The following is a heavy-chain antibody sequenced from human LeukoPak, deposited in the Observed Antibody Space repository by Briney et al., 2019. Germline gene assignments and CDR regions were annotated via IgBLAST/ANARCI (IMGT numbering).Heavy chain of an antibody. J-gene: IGHJ4*02. V-gene: IGHV4-59*01. CDR1: GGSINSYY. Sequence: SETLSLTCSVSGGSINSYYWSWIRKPPGKGLEWIGYIYYSGNTNYNPSLKSRVTISVDTSKNQFSLKLSSVTAADTAVYYCATDNSYGSGSYYTWGQGTLVTVSS. D-gene: IGHD3-10*01. CDR3: ATDNSYGSGSYYT. CDR2: IYYSGNT.